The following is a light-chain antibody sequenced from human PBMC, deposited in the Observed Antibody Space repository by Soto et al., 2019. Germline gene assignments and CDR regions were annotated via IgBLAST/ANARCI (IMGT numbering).Light chain of an antibody. CDR3: QQSYSTPRDT. Sequence: DIQMTQSPSSLSASVGDRVTITCRASQSISSYLNRYQQKPGKAPKLLIYAASSLQSGVPSRFSGSGSGTDFTLTISSLQPEDFATYYCQQSYSTPRDTFGGGTKVEIK. CDR1: QSISSY. J-gene: IGKJ4*01. V-gene: IGKV1-39*01. CDR2: AAS.